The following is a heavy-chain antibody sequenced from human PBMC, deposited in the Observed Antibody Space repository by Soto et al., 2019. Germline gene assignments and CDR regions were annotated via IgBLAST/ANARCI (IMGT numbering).Heavy chain of an antibody. D-gene: IGHD6-19*01. CDR3: ATGTVAGLNFDY. V-gene: IGHV1-24*01. CDR2: FDPEDGET. CDR1: GYTLTELS. J-gene: IGHJ4*02. Sequence: ASVKVSCKVSGYTLTELSMHWVRQAPGKGLEWMGGFDPEDGETIYAQKFQGRVAMTEDTSTDTAYMELSSLRSEDTAVYYCATGTVAGLNFDYWGQGTLVTVSS.